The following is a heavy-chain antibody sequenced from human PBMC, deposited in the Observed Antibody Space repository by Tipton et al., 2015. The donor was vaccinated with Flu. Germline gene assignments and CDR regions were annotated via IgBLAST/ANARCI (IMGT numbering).Heavy chain of an antibody. V-gene: IGHV4-38-2*02. CDR2: IFHTGST. J-gene: IGHJ3*02. CDR3: ARRDYGDYDHEADGFDI. CDR1: GDSIRSDYY. Sequence: TLSLTCTISGDSIRSDYYWGWIRQPPGKGLEWIGNIFHTGSTYHNPSLKSRVTISINRSKNQMSLQVLSVTVADTAVYYCARRDYGDYDHEADGFDIWGQGTLVTVSA. D-gene: IGHD4-17*01.